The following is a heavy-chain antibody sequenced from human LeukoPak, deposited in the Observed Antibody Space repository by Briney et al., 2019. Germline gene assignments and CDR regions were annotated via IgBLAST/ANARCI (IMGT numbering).Heavy chain of an antibody. V-gene: IGHV4-59*01. J-gene: IGHJ4*02. D-gene: IGHD1-26*01. Sequence: PSGALSLTCTVSGGSISSYYWSWIRQRPGKGLEWIGYIYYSGSTNYNPSLKSRVTISVDTSKNQFSLKLSSVTAADTAVYYCARVGRESYELDYWGQGTLVTVSS. CDR3: ARVGRESYELDY. CDR2: IYYSGST. CDR1: GGSISSYY.